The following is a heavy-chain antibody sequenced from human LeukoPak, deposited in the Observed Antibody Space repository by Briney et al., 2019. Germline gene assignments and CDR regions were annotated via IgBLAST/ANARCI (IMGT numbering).Heavy chain of an antibody. CDR3: ARAYSRESGYDFVFGY. V-gene: IGHV3-30-3*01. CDR2: ISYDGSNK. D-gene: IGHD5-12*01. Sequence: GGSLRLSCAASGFTFSSYAMHWVRQAPGKGLEWVAVISYDGSNKYYADSVKGRFTISRDNSKKTLYLQMDSLRAEDTAVYYFARAYSRESGYDFVFGYWCQGTLVTV. J-gene: IGHJ4*02. CDR1: GFTFSSYA.